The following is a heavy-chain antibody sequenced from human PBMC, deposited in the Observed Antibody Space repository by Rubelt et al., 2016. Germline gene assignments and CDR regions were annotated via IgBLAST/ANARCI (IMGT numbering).Heavy chain of an antibody. D-gene: IGHD3-16*01. CDR3: ARVTGGSSDY. CDR1: GGSFSGYY. J-gene: IGHJ4*02. CDR2: INHSGSP. V-gene: IGHV4-34*01. Sequence: QVQLQQWGAGLLKPSETLSLTCAVYGGSFSGYYWGWIRQPPGKGREWIGEINHSGSPNYNPSLKSRVTISVDTSKNPFSLKLSSVTAADTAVYYCARVTGGSSDYWGQGTLVTVSS.